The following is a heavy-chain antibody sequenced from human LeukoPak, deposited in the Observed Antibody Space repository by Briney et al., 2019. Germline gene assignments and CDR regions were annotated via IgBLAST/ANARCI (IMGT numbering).Heavy chain of an antibody. Sequence: GRSLRLSCAASGFTFDDYAMHWVRQAPGKGLEWVSGISWNSGSIGYADSVKGRFTISRDNAKNSLYLQMNSLRAEDTALYYCAKNVLVDIVATIIDYWGQGTLVTVSS. V-gene: IGHV3-9*01. CDR2: ISWNSGSI. CDR3: AKNVLVDIVATIIDY. J-gene: IGHJ4*02. CDR1: GFTFDDYA. D-gene: IGHD5-12*01.